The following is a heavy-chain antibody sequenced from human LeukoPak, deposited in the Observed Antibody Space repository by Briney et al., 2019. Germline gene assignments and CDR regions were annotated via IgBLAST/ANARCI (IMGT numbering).Heavy chain of an antibody. CDR1: GGSISSSGYY. D-gene: IGHD1-26*01. Sequence: PSETLSLTYTASGGSISSSGYYWGWIRQPPGKGLEWIGTIYHSGFTYYNPSLKSRVTISVDTSKNQFSLKLSSVTAADTAVYYCARRPPVGPTDFDYWGQGTLVTVSS. CDR3: ARRPPVGPTDFDY. J-gene: IGHJ4*02. V-gene: IGHV4-39*01. CDR2: IYHSGFT.